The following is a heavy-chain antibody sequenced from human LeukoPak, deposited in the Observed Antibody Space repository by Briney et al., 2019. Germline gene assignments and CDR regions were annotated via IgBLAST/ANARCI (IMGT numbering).Heavy chain of an antibody. D-gene: IGHD6-13*01. J-gene: IGHJ5*02. CDR2: ISSGSTYI. Sequence: GGSLRLSCAASRFTFSSYNMNWVRHAPGKGLEWVSSISSGSTYIYYADSVKGRFTISRDNAKNTLYLQMNSLRAEDTAVYYCARDGGSTWYVWFDPWGQGTLVTVSS. CDR1: RFTFSSYN. V-gene: IGHV3-21*06. CDR3: ARDGGSTWYVWFDP.